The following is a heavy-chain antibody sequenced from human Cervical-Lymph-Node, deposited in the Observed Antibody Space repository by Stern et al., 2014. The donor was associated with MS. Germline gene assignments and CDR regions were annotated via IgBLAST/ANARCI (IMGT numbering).Heavy chain of an antibody. CDR2: IYYSGST. Sequence: QVQLQESGPGLVKPSETLSLTCAVSGGSVSPYFWNWIRQPPGEGLEWIGYIYYSGSTKYNPSLESRVSISVDTSRNQVSLKLGSVTAADTAVYYCARGIWDDAFDIWGQGILVTVSS. V-gene: IGHV4-59*02. D-gene: IGHD1-26*01. CDR1: GGSVSPYF. CDR3: ARGIWDDAFDI. J-gene: IGHJ3*02.